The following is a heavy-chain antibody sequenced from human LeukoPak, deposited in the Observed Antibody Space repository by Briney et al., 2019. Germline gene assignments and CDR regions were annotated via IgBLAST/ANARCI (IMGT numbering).Heavy chain of an antibody. D-gene: IGHD2-2*01. CDR2: IWYDGSNK. CDR1: GFTFSSYA. V-gene: IGHV3-33*08. J-gene: IGHJ6*02. Sequence: GGSLRLSCAASGFTFSSYAMSWVRQAPGKGLEWVAVIWYDGSNKYYADSVKGRFTISRDNSKNTLYLQMNSLRAEDTAVYYCAREATLYCSSTSCYFDGMDVWGQGTTVTVSS. CDR3: AREATLYCSSTSCYFDGMDV.